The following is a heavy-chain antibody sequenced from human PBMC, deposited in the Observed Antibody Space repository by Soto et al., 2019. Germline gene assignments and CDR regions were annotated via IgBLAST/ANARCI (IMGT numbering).Heavy chain of an antibody. D-gene: IGHD3-10*01. V-gene: IGHV4-4*02. CDR2: THHSGNT. CDR3: ARDADLDSGNSKFWAFDI. CDR1: GASVSSSQW. Sequence: QVQLQESGPGLVKPSGTLSLTCAVSGASVSSSQWWTWVRQSPGKGLEWIAETHHSGNTNYNPSLNRRLIISLDTSKNQFSRNLSSVTAADTAVYYCARDADLDSGNSKFWAFDIWGQGAMVTVSS. J-gene: IGHJ3*02.